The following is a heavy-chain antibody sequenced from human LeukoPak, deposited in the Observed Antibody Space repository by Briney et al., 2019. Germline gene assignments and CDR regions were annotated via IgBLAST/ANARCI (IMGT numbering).Heavy chain of an antibody. CDR1: GFSLSSNW. J-gene: IGHJ3*02. CDR2: INPDGSNI. Sequence: GGSLRLSCAASGFSLSSNWMHWIRQVPGKGLVWVSHINPDGSNIKYADSVKGRFTISRDNAKNTVYLQMNSLRAEDTAVYYCARPPHAYGFDMWGQGTMVTLSS. CDR3: ARPPHAYGFDM. V-gene: IGHV3-74*01.